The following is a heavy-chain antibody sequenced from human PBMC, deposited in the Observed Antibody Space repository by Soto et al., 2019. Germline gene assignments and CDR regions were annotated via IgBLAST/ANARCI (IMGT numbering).Heavy chain of an antibody. J-gene: IGHJ5*02. V-gene: IGHV1-69*01. CDR2: SIPIFGTA. D-gene: IGHD6-19*01. CDR3: ARSGGIAVAGISMSWFDP. CDR1: GGTFSSYA. Sequence: QVQLVQSGAEVKKPGSSVKVSCKASGGTFSSYAISWVRQAPGQGLEWMGGSIPIFGTANYAQKFQGRVTITADESTSTAYRELSSLRSEDTAVYYCARSGGIAVAGISMSWFDPWGQGTLVTVSS.